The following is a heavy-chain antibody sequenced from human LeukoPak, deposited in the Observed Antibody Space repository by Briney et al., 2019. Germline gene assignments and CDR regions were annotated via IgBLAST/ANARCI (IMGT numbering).Heavy chain of an antibody. CDR3: TTLGERFLGWLLSGAENDY. J-gene: IGHJ4*02. V-gene: IGHV3-15*01. D-gene: IGHD3-3*01. Sequence: GGSLRLSCAASGFTFSNAWMSWVRQAPGKGLEWVGRIKSKTDGGTTDYAAPVKGRFIISRDDSKNTLYLQMNSLKTEDTAEYYCTTLGERFLGWLLSGAENDYWGQGTLVTVSS. CDR2: IKSKTDGGTT. CDR1: GFTFSNAW.